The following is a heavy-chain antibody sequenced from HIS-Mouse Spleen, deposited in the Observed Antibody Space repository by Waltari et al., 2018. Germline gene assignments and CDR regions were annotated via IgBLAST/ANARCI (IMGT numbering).Heavy chain of an antibody. Sequence: QVQLQESGPGLVKPSETLSLTCTVSGGSISSYYWSWIRQPPGKGLEWIGYIYYSGSTHSNPPLKSRVTISVDTSKNQFSLKLSSVTAADTAVYYCARAASYGDYFDYWGQGTLVTVSS. CDR1: GGSISSYY. V-gene: IGHV4-59*01. D-gene: IGHD4-17*01. CDR2: IYYSGST. CDR3: ARAASYGDYFDY. J-gene: IGHJ4*02.